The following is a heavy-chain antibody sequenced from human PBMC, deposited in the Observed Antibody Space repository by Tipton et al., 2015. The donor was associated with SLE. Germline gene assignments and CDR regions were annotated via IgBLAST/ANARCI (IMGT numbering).Heavy chain of an antibody. Sequence: SLRLSCAASGFTFSSYWMHWVRQAPGKGLVWFSRINSDGSSTSYADSVKGRFTISRDNAKNTLYLQMNSLRAEDTAVYYCARDRYGDRWFDPWGQGTLVTVSS. CDR3: ARDRYGDRWFDP. J-gene: IGHJ5*02. D-gene: IGHD4-17*01. V-gene: IGHV3-74*01. CDR1: GFTFSSYW. CDR2: INSDGSST.